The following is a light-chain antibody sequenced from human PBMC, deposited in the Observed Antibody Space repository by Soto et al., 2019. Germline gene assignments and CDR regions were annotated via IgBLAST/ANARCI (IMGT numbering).Light chain of an antibody. CDR1: QNITTY. Sequence: DILMTQSPSSLSASVGDRVNIPCRASQNITTYLNWYQQKPGKAPKLLIYGASILQSGGPSRFSGSGAGTDFTLTISVLQPEDFATYYCQQSYSTLTWTFGQGTKVEIK. CDR3: QQSYSTLTWT. V-gene: IGKV1-39*01. CDR2: GAS. J-gene: IGKJ1*01.